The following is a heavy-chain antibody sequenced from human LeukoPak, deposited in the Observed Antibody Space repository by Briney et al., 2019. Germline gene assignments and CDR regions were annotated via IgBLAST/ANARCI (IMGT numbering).Heavy chain of an antibody. CDR2: ISGSGGST. J-gene: IGHJ6*02. CDR3: AKEAPYDFWSGYYTGLGV. D-gene: IGHD3-3*01. CDR1: GFIFSSYA. V-gene: IGHV3-23*01. Sequence: GGSLRLSCEGSGFIFSSYAMTWVRQAPGKGLEWVSAISGSGGSTYYADSVKGRFTISRANSKNTLYLQMNSLRAEDTAVYYCAKEAPYDFWSGYYTGLGVWGQGTTVTVSS.